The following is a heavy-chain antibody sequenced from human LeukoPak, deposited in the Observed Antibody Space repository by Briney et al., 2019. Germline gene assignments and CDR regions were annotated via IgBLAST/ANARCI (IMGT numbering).Heavy chain of an antibody. CDR3: ARDPSGYSSDWYYFDY. CDR2: INPNSGDT. CDR1: GYTFTSYA. D-gene: IGHD6-13*01. J-gene: IGHJ4*02. V-gene: IGHV1-2*04. Sequence: ASVKVSCKASGYTFTSYAMNWVRQAPGQGLEWMGWINPNSGDTKYAQKFQGWVTMTRDTSISTAYMELSRLRSDDTAVYYCARDPSGYSSDWYYFDYWGQGTLVTVSS.